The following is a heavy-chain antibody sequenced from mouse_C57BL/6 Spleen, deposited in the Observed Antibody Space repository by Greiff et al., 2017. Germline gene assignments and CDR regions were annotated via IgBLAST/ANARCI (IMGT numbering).Heavy chain of an antibody. J-gene: IGHJ3*01. CDR1: GYNFTSYW. V-gene: IGHV1-52*01. Sequence: QVQLQQPGAELVRPGSSVKLSCKASGYNFTSYWMHWVKQRPIQGLEWIGNIDPSDSETHYNQQFKDKATLTVNKSSSTAYMQLSSLTSEDSAVYYCARDYYGSFAYWAPGPLVTGSA. CDR2: IDPSDSET. D-gene: IGHD1-1*01. CDR3: ARDYYGSFAY.